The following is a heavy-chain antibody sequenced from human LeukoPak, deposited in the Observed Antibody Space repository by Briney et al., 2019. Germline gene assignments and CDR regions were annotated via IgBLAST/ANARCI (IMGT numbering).Heavy chain of an antibody. CDR1: GYTFTGYY. V-gene: IGHV1-2*02. D-gene: IGHD6-6*01. CDR2: INANSGGT. J-gene: IGHJ3*02. CDR3: AKDNVLYSSSSWLRGAFDI. Sequence: ASVKVSCKAFGYTFTGYYMHWVRQAPGQGLEWMGWINANSGGTNYAQKFQGRVTMTRDTSISTAYMELSRLRSDDTAVYYCAKDNVLYSSSSWLRGAFDIWGQGTMVSVSS.